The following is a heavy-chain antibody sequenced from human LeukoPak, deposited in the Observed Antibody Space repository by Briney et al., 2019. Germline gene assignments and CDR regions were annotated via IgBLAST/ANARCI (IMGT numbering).Heavy chain of an antibody. CDR3: ARHGQLYSSSYYYYGMDV. D-gene: IGHD6-6*01. CDR1: GGSISSGGYS. J-gene: IGHJ6*02. CDR2: IYHSGST. V-gene: IGHV4-30-2*01. Sequence: SQTLSLTCAVSGGSISSGGYSWSWIRQPPGKGLEWIGYIYHSGSTYYNPSLKSRDTISVDRSKNQFSLKLSSVTAADTAVYYCARHGQLYSSSYYYYGMDVWGQGTTVTVSS.